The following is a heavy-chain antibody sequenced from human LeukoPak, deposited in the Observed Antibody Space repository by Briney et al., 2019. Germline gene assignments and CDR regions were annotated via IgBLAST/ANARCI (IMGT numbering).Heavy chain of an antibody. CDR3: ARLPYGEPAY. D-gene: IGHD4-17*01. J-gene: IGHJ4*02. CDR2: ISPNSSCT. V-gene: IGHV1-2*02. Sequence: ASVTLSCNASGYTFTYYYVHWVRHAPGPGIGWMGCISPNSSCTHYAQNFQGRVTMPRDTSISTGYMELSRLRSDDTAVYFCARLPYGEPAYWGQGTLVTVSS. CDR1: GYTFTYYY.